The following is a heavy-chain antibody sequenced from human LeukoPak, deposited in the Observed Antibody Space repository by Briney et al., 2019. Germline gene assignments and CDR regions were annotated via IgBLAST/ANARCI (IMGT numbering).Heavy chain of an antibody. Sequence: ASVKVSCKASGGTFSSYAISWVRQAPGQGLEWMGGIIPIFGTANYAQKFQGRVTITADESTSTAYMELSSLRSEDTAVYYCASTPRTAAYYYGMDVWGQGTTVTVSS. CDR1: GGTFSSYA. CDR3: ASTPRTAAYYYGMDV. J-gene: IGHJ6*02. V-gene: IGHV1-69*13. CDR2: IIPIFGTA. D-gene: IGHD2-21*02.